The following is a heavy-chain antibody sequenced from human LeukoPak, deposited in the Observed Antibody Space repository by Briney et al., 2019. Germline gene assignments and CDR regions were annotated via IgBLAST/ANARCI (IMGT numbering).Heavy chain of an antibody. D-gene: IGHD1-26*01. J-gene: IGHJ4*02. V-gene: IGHV4-38-2*02. Sequence: SETLSLTCTVSGYSISSGYYWGWIRQPPGKGLEWIGSIYHSGSTYYNPSLKSRVTISVDTSKNQFSLKQSSVTAADTAVYYCARDASGSYSSGYWGQGTLVTVSS. CDR1: GYSISSGYY. CDR3: ARDASGSYSSGY. CDR2: IYHSGST.